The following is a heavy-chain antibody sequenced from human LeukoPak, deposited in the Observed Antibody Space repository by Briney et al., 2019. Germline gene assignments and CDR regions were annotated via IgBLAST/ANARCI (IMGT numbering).Heavy chain of an antibody. J-gene: IGHJ5*02. V-gene: IGHV4-38-2*02. CDR3: ARHRTTYYYDSSGYYPRWFDP. CDR2: IYYSGST. Sequence: PSETLSLTCTVTGYSISSGYYWGWIRQPPGKGLEWIGSIYYSGSTYYNPSLKSRVTISVDTSKNQFSLKLSSVTAADTAVYYCARHRTTYYYDSSGYYPRWFDPWGQGTLVTVSS. D-gene: IGHD3-22*01. CDR1: GYSISSGYY.